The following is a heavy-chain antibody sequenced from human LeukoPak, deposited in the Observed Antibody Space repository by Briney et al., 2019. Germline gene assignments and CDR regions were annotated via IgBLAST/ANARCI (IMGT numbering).Heavy chain of an antibody. J-gene: IGHJ4*02. D-gene: IGHD3-9*01. CDR3: AKWGDYDILTGYYVPDY. Sequence: GGSLRLSCVASGFTFTNYAMSWVRQAPGKGLEWVSAITGSDGSSYYADSVKGRFTISRDNSKDTLYLQVNSLRAEDTAVYYCAKWGDYDILTGYYVPDYWGQGTLVTVSS. CDR1: GFTFTNYA. V-gene: IGHV3-23*01. CDR2: ITGSDGSS.